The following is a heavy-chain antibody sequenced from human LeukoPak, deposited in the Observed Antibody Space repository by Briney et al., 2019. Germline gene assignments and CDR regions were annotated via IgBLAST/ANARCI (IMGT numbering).Heavy chain of an antibody. V-gene: IGHV4-30-2*01. Sequence: PSETLSLTCAVSGGSISSGDYSWSWIRQPPGKGLEWIGYIYHSGSTYYNPSLKSRVTISVDRSKNQFSLKLSSVTAADTAVYYCARYSPYRCMDVWGQGTTVTVSS. CDR2: IYHSGST. CDR3: ARYSPYRCMDV. J-gene: IGHJ6*02. CDR1: GGSISSGDYS. D-gene: IGHD2-21*01.